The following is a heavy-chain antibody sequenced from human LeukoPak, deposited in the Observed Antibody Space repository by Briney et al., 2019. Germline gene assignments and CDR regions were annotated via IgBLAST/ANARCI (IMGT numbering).Heavy chain of an antibody. D-gene: IGHD2-21*02. Sequence: AASVKVSCKASGYTFGAYYVHWVRQAPGQGLEWMGWINPHSGATHYPQNFQDRVTMTRDTSINTAYMQLSRLRSDDTAVYYCAREGDHAGVDPWGQGTLVTVSS. CDR3: AREGDHAGVDP. J-gene: IGHJ5*02. V-gene: IGHV1-2*02. CDR2: INPHSGAT. CDR1: GYTFGAYY.